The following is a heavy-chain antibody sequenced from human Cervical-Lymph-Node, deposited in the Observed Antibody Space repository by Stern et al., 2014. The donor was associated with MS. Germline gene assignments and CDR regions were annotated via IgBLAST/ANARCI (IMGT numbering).Heavy chain of an antibody. D-gene: IGHD3-16*01. V-gene: IGHV3-15*01. CDR1: GNPLSNAW. CDR3: TTDRGADFDY. Sequence: EVQLVQSGGGLVKPGGSLRLSCVLSGNPLSNAWMSWVRQAPGKGLEWVGSIKTKTEGGTTDYATPVKDRFIISRDDSKNTMYLQMNSLKTEDTAVYYCTTDRGADFDYWGQGILVTVSS. CDR2: IKTKTEGGTT. J-gene: IGHJ4*02.